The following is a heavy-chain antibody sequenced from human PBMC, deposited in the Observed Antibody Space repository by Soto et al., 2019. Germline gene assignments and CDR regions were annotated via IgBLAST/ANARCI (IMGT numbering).Heavy chain of an antibody. CDR1: GYTFTSYD. CDR3: ARAWGLLWFGESTRGWFDP. J-gene: IGHJ5*02. V-gene: IGHV1-8*01. CDR2: MNPNSGNT. D-gene: IGHD3-10*01. Sequence: ASVKVSCKASGYTFTSYDINWVRQATGQGLEWMGWMNPNSGNTGYAQKFQGRVTMTRNTSISTAYMELSSLRSEDTAVYYCARAWGLLWFGESTRGWFDPWGQGTLVTVSS.